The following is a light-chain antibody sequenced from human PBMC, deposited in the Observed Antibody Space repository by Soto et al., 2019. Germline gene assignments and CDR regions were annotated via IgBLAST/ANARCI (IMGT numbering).Light chain of an antibody. CDR3: QEYNRYPTWT. Sequence: DIQLTQSPSTLSASVGDRVTITCRASQGISRWLAWYQRKPGKAPKLLIYDASNLESGVPSRFSGTVSGTEFTLTISSLQPDDFATYYCQEYNRYPTWTFGQGTKVEIK. V-gene: IGKV1-5*01. CDR1: QGISRW. J-gene: IGKJ1*01. CDR2: DAS.